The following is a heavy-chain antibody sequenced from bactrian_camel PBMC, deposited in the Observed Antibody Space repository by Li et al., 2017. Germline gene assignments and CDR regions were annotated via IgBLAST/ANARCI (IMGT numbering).Heavy chain of an antibody. CDR2: IGEDGTT. V-gene: IGHV3S55*01. J-gene: IGHJ4*01. Sequence: HVQLVESGGGSVQAGGSLRLSCTASGYTSDHYCLAWFRQEPGKGREAVATIGEDGTTTYRDSAKGRFTISKGNPRITLYLQMNSLKPEDTAVYYCAARDSGYPHYSDYWGQGTQVTVS. D-gene: IGHD6*01. CDR3: AARDSGYPHYSDY. CDR1: GYTSDHYC.